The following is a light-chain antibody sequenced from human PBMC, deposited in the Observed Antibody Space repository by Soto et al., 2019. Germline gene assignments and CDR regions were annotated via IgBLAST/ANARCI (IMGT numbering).Light chain of an antibody. CDR1: HSVSSD. V-gene: IGKV3-15*01. CDR2: GAS. Sequence: IVLTQSPGPLSLSPVERATLSCRASHSVSSDLAWYQQKPGQAPRLLIYGASTRAIGIPARFSGSGSGTEFTLTISSLQSEDFAVYYCQQYNNWPPTFGQGTRLEIK. CDR3: QQYNNWPPT. J-gene: IGKJ5*01.